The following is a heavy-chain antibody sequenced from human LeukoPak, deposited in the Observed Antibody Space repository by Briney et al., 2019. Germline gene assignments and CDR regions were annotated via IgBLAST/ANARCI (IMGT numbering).Heavy chain of an antibody. J-gene: IGHJ4*02. V-gene: IGHV3-53*01. D-gene: IGHD3-22*01. Sequence: GGSLRLSCAASGFTVSDDYMSWVRQAPGKGLEWVSLISSRDSIYYADSVKGRFTISRDNSKNTLYLQMSSLRADDTAVYYCARAEYDSSLGFGFWGQGALVTVSS. CDR3: ARAEYDSSLGFGF. CDR2: ISSRDSI. CDR1: GFTVSDDY.